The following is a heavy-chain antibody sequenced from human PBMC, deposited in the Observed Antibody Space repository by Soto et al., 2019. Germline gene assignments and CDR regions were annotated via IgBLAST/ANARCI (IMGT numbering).Heavy chain of an antibody. CDR1: GYTFTSYA. J-gene: IGHJ4*02. Sequence: ASVKVSCKASGYTFTSYAMHWVRQAPGQRLEWMGWINAGNGNTKYSQKFQGRVTITRDTSASTAYMELSSLRSEDTAVYYCASYSSSSRSFDYWGQGTLVTVSS. D-gene: IGHD6-6*01. CDR3: ASYSSSSRSFDY. V-gene: IGHV1-3*01. CDR2: INAGNGNT.